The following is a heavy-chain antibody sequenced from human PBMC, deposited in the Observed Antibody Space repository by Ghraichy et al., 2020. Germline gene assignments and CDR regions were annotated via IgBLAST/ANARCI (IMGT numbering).Heavy chain of an antibody. V-gene: IGHV3-23*01. CDR1: GFTFSRYA. D-gene: IGHD1-1*01. J-gene: IGHJ4*02. Sequence: GGSLRLSCVASGFTFSRYAMTWVRQVPAKGLEWLSVITNTGDKTYYADSVKGRFTTSRDNSKNTLYLQMNSLRVDDTAVYYCARDLSAELAAYWGQGTLVTVSS. CDR3: ARDLSAELAAY. CDR2: ITNTGDKT.